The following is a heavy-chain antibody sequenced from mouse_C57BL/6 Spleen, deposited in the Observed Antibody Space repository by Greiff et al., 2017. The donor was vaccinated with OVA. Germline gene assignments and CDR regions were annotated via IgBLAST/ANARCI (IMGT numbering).Heavy chain of an antibody. CDR3: ARYPITTVVATDAMDY. CDR2: IYPRSGNT. CDR1: GYTFTSYG. Sequence: VQLQQSGAELARPGASVKLSCKASGYTFTSYGISWVKQRTGQGLEWIGEIYPRSGNTYYNEKFKGKATLTADKSSSTAYMELRSLTSEDSAVYFCARYPITTVVATDAMDYWGQGTSVTVSS. D-gene: IGHD1-1*01. J-gene: IGHJ4*01. V-gene: IGHV1-81*01.